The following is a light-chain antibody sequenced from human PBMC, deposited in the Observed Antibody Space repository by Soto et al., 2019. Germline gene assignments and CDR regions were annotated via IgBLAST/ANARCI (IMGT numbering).Light chain of an antibody. V-gene: IGLV3-21*04. CDR3: QVWDSKSDHVV. CDR1: NIGSKS. J-gene: IGLJ2*01. Sequence: SYELTQPPSVSVAPGKTARITCGGNNIGSKSVHWYQQKPGQAPVLVIYYDNDRPSGIPERFSGSKSGNTATLTISRVEAGDEADYYCQVWDSKSDHVVFGGGTKLTVL. CDR2: YDN.